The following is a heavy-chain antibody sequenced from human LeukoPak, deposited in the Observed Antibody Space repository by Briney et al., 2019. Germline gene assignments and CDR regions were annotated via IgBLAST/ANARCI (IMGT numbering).Heavy chain of an antibody. CDR3: ARGMDYDILAGPPDY. J-gene: IGHJ4*02. V-gene: IGHV3-30*04. CDR1: EFTFSSYA. Sequence: PGRSLRLSCAASEFTFSSYAMHWVRQAPDKGLEWVALISYDGRNKDHADSVKGRFTISRDNPKNSLYLQMNSLRGEDTAVYYCARGMDYDILAGPPDYWGQGTLVTVSS. D-gene: IGHD3-9*01. CDR2: ISYDGRNK.